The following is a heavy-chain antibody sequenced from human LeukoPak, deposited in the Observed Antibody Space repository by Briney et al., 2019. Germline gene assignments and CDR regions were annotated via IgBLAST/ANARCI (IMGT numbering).Heavy chain of an antibody. CDR2: INPSGGST. CDR3: ARTSHYVDIAATIPYGIYYFGY. V-gene: IGHV1-46*01. D-gene: IGHD5-12*01. CDR1: GYSFTSYY. J-gene: IGHJ4*02. Sequence: GASVKVSCKASGYSFTSYYMHWVRQAPGQGLEWMGIINPSGGSTSYAQKFQGRVTMTTDTSTSTAYMELRSLRSDDTAVYYCARTSHYVDIAATIPYGIYYFGYWGQGTLVTVSS.